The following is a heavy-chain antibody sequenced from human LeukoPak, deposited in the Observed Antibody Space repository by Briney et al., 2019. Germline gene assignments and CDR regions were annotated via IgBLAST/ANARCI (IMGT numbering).Heavy chain of an antibody. CDR2: ISPDGKIE. CDR1: GFTFTTFG. V-gene: IGHV3-30*18. J-gene: IGHJ4*02. D-gene: IGHD1/OR15-1a*01. CDR3: AKINNDDDY. Sequence: GRSLRLSCAASGFTFTTFGIHWVRQAPGKGLEWVAAISPDGKIEYYTDSMKGRFTVSRDNSKNMIYLQMNSLRGEDSAVYFCAKINNDDDYWGQGALVTVSS.